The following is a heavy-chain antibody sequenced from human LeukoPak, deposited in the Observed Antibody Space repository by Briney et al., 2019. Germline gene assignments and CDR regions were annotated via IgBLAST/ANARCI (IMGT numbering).Heavy chain of an antibody. CDR3: AREVAAAPNWFDP. CDR2: ISSCSSYI. CDR1: GFTFSSYS. V-gene: IGHV3-21*01. J-gene: IGHJ5*02. Sequence: GGSLRLSCAASGFTFSSYSMNWVRQAPGKGLEWVSSISSCSSYIYYADSVKGRFTISRDNAKNSLYLQMISLRAEDTAVYYCAREVAAAPNWFDPWGQGTLVTVSS. D-gene: IGHD2-15*01.